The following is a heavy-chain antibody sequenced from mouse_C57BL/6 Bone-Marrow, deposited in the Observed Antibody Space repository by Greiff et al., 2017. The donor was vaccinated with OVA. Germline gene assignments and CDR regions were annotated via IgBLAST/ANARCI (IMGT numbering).Heavy chain of an antibody. CDR1: GYTFTSYW. D-gene: IGHD1-1*01. CDR3: ARGGGVVATNWYFDV. J-gene: IGHJ1*03. V-gene: IGHV1-59*01. Sequence: VQLQQPGAELVRPGTSVKLSCKASGYTFTSYWMHWVKQRPGQGLEWIGVIDPSDSYTNYNQKFKGKATLTVDTSSSTAYMQLSSLTSEDSAVYYCARGGGVVATNWYFDVWGTGTTVTVSS. CDR2: IDPSDSYT.